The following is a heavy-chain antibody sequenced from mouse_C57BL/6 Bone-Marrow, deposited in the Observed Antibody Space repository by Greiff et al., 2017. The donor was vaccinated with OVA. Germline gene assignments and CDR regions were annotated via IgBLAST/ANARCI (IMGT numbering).Heavy chain of an antibody. Sequence: LQESGPELVKPGASVKISCKASGYSFTGYFMNWVKQSHGKSLEWIGRINPYNGDTFYNQKFKGKATLTVDKSSSTAHMELLSLTSEDFAVYYCARKARLTTVAGGYYAMDYWGQGTSVTVSS. CDR3: ARKARLTTVAGGYYAMDY. CDR2: INPYNGDT. D-gene: IGHD1-1*01. J-gene: IGHJ4*01. V-gene: IGHV1-37*01. CDR1: GYSFTGYF.